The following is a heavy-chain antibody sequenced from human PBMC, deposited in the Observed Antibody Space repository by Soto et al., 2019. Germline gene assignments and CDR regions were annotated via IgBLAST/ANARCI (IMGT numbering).Heavy chain of an antibody. D-gene: IGHD3-10*01. CDR3: ARDVSPGSRSLYLDAFDI. J-gene: IGHJ3*02. V-gene: IGHV3-7*05. Sequence: EVQLVESGGGLVQPGGSLRLSCAASGFSFSNYWMTWVRQAPEKGLEWVANIKRDGSERSYLDSVRGRFTVSRDNAKNSLYLQMDSLRAEDTALYYCARDVSPGSRSLYLDAFDIWGQGTMVTVSS. CDR1: GFSFSNYW. CDR2: IKRDGSER.